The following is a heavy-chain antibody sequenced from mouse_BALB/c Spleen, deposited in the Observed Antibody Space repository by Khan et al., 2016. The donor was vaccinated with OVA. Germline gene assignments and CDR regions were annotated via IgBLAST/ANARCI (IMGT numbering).Heavy chain of an antibody. Sequence: QIQLVQSGPELKKPGETVKISCKASGYTFTNYGMNWVKQAPGKGLKWMGWINTYTGEPTYADDFKGRFAFSLETSASTAYLQSNNLKNEDMATYFCASRYGIYYAMDYWGQGTSVTVSS. J-gene: IGHJ4*01. V-gene: IGHV9-1*02. D-gene: IGHD1-1*01. CDR1: GYTFTNYG. CDR3: ASRYGIYYAMDY. CDR2: INTYTGEP.